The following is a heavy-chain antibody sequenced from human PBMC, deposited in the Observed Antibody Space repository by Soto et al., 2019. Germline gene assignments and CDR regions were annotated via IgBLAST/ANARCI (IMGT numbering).Heavy chain of an antibody. CDR1: GGSISSYY. J-gene: IGHJ6*03. V-gene: IGHV4-59*01. D-gene: IGHD3-9*01. CDR3: ARDHYDILTGYYGNDDYYMDV. Sequence: SETLSLTCTVSGGSISSYYWSWIRQPPGKGLEWIGYIYYSGSTNYNPSLKSRVTISVDTSKNQFSLKLSFVTAADTAVYYCARDHYDILTGYYGNDDYYMDVWGKGTTVTVSS. CDR2: IYYSGST.